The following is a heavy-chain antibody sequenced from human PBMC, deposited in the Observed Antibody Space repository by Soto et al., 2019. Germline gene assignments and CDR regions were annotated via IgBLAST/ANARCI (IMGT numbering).Heavy chain of an antibody. J-gene: IGHJ5*02. CDR2: ISQSGFT. V-gene: IGHV4-34*01. CDR1: TESLRGYY. CDR3: ARGLFSSGWYSYFDP. Sequence: SXTLSLTCAVSTESLRGYYCTWIIQSPGKGLEWIGEISQSGFTNYNPSLESRVTLSVDTSKSEFSLHLTSMTAADTALYYCARGLFSSGWYSYFDPWGQGTPVTVSS. D-gene: IGHD6-19*01.